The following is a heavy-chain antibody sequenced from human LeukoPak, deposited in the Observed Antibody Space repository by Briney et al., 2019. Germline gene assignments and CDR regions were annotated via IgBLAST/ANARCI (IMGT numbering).Heavy chain of an antibody. D-gene: IGHD6-19*01. Sequence: KTSETLSLTCTVSGGSITGYYWSWIRQPPGKGLEYIGYIYYSGSTNYNPSLKSRLTISLGTSKNQFSLKLTSVTAADTALYYCARGLPGYSGGDDAFDVWGQGTVVIVS. CDR1: GGSITGYY. V-gene: IGHV4-59*01. J-gene: IGHJ3*01. CDR3: ARGLPGYSGGDDAFDV. CDR2: IYYSGST.